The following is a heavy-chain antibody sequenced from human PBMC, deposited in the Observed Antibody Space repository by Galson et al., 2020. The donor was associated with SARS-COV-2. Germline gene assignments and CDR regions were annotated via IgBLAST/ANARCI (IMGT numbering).Heavy chain of an antibody. J-gene: IGHJ4*02. CDR1: GGSISGTSYY. V-gene: IGHV4-61*02. D-gene: IGHD6-19*01. CDR2: THSSGST. CDR3: ASGPVAGSGE. Sequence: SETLSLTCAVSGGSISGTSYYWSWIRQPAGKGLEWIGRTHSSGSTNYNPSLKSRVTISIDTSKNQFSLRLSSVTAADTAIYYCASGPVAGSGEWGQGTLVTVSS.